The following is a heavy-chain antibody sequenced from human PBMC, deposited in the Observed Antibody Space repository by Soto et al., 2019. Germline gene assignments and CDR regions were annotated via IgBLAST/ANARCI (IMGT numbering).Heavy chain of an antibody. CDR1: GGSIRSYY. V-gene: IGHV4-59*01. CDR3: ARRWGPTFDY. Sequence: SETLSLTCTVSGGSIRSYYWSWIRQPPGKGLEWIGYIYYSGSTNYNPSLKSRVTISVDTSKNQFSLKLSSVTAADTAVYYCARRWGPTFDYWGQGTLVTV. D-gene: IGHD1-26*01. CDR2: IYYSGST. J-gene: IGHJ4*02.